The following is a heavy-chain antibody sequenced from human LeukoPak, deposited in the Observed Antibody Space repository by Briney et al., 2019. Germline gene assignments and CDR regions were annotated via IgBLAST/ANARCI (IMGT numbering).Heavy chain of an antibody. CDR2: ISGSGGST. CDR1: GFTFSSYA. Sequence: PGASLRLSCAASGFTFSSYAMSWVRQAPGKGLEWVSAISGSGGSTYYADSVKGRFTISRDNSKNTLYPQMNSLRAEDTAVYYCAKNLYGDYYFDYWGQGTLVTVSS. D-gene: IGHD4-17*01. J-gene: IGHJ4*02. CDR3: AKNLYGDYYFDY. V-gene: IGHV3-23*01.